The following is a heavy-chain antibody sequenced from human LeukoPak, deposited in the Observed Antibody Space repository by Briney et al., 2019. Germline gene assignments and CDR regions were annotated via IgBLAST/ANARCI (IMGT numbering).Heavy chain of an antibody. V-gene: IGHV3-30-3*02. CDR2: ISYDGSEK. Sequence: PGGSLRLSCAASGLTFSSYPMHWVRQAPGKGLEWVAVISYDGSEKHYADPVKGRFTISRDNSKNTLYLQMSSLRAEDTAMYYCAKNVPGRAIDDWGQGTLVTVST. D-gene: IGHD2-15*01. J-gene: IGHJ4*02. CDR1: GLTFSSYP. CDR3: AKNVPGRAIDD.